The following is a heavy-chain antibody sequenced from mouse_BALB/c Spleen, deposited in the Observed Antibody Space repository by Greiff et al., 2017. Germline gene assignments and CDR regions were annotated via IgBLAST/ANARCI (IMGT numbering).Heavy chain of an antibody. Sequence: EVQLQESGAELVKPGASVKLSCTASGFNIKDTYMHWVKQRTEQGLEWIGRIDPANGNTKYDPKFQGKATITADTSSNTAYLQLSSLTSEDTAVYYCARPSYGNYGYFDVWGAGTTVTVSS. J-gene: IGHJ1*01. CDR1: GFNIKDTY. CDR2: IDPANGNT. D-gene: IGHD2-1*01. V-gene: IGHV14-3*02. CDR3: ARPSYGNYGYFDV.